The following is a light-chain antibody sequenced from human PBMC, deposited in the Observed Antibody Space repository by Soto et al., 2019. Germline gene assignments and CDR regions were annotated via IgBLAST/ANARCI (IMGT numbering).Light chain of an antibody. J-gene: IGLJ3*02. Sequence: QSVLTQPPSASGSPGQSVTISCTGTSSDVGGYNYVSRYQQHPGKAPKLMIYEVSKRPSGVPDRFSGSKSGNTASLTVSGLQAEDEADYYCSSYAGSNNLVFGGGTKLTAL. V-gene: IGLV2-8*01. CDR2: EVS. CDR1: SSDVGGYNY. CDR3: SSYAGSNNLV.